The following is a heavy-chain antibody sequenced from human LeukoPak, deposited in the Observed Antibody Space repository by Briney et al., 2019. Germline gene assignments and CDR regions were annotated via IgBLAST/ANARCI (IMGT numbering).Heavy chain of an antibody. CDR1: GGSFSGYY. CDR2: INHSGST. J-gene: IGHJ4*02. D-gene: IGHD3-16*01. Sequence: SETLSLTCAVYGGSFSGYYWSWIRQPPGKGLEWIGEINHSGSTNYNPSLKSRVTISVDTSKKQFSLKLSSVTAADTAVYYCAREKRGIAFDYWGQGTLVTVSS. V-gene: IGHV4-34*01. CDR3: AREKRGIAFDY.